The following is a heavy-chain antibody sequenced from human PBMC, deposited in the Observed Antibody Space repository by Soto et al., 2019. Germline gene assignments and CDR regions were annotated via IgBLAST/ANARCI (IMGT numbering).Heavy chain of an antibody. CDR3: ARALTTRRSWYTPHSYYYYSGMDV. Sequence: SETLSLTCTVSGGSISSGDYYWSWIRQPPGKGLEWIGYIYYSGSTYYNPSLKSRVTISVDTSKNQFSLELSSVTAADTAVYYCARALTTRRSWYTPHSYYYYSGMDVWGQGTTVTVSS. D-gene: IGHD6-13*01. V-gene: IGHV4-30-4*01. CDR2: IYYSGST. J-gene: IGHJ6*02. CDR1: GGSISSGDYY.